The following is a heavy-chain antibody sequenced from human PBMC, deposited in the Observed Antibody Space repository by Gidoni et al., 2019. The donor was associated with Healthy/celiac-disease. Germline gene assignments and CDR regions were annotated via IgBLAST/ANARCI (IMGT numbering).Heavy chain of an antibody. J-gene: IGHJ4*02. CDR2: ISSSSSYI. CDR1: GFTFSSYS. D-gene: IGHD2-15*01. V-gene: IGHV3-21*01. CDR3: ARHGEVVVAAYFDY. Sequence: EVQLVESGGGLVKPGGSLRLSCAASGFTFSSYSMNWVRQAPGKGLEWVSSISSSSSYIYYADSVKGRFTISRDNAKNSLYLQMNSLRAEDTAVYYCARHGEVVVAAYFDYWGQGTLVTVSS.